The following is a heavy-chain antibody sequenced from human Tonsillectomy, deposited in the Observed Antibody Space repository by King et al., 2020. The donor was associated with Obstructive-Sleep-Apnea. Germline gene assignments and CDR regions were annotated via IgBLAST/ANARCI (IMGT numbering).Heavy chain of an antibody. J-gene: IGHJ4*02. CDR1: GFTFSSYA. CDR2: ISGSGGGT. Sequence: VQLVQSGGGLVQPGGSLRLSCAASGFTFSSYAMNWVRQAPGKGLEWVSGISGSGGGTYYADSVKGRFTISRDNSKKMLYLEMNSLRAEDTAVYYCAKDYYDFWSGYLGPFDYWGQGTLVTVSS. CDR3: AKDYYDFWSGYLGPFDY. V-gene: IGHV3-23*04. D-gene: IGHD3-3*01.